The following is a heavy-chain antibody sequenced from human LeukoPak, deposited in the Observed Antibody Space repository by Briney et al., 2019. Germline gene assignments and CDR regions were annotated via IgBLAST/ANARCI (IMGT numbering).Heavy chain of an antibody. CDR2: IYYTGST. CDR3: ARGGYYGSGNDFRFDP. CDR1: GGSIRSSSYH. J-gene: IGHJ5*02. V-gene: IGHV4-39*07. Sequence: SETLSLTCTVSGGSIRSSSYHWGWIRQRPGKGLEWFGCIYYTGSTYYNPSLKSRVTISVDTSKNQFSLKLKSVTAADTAVYYCARGGYYGSGNDFRFDPWGQGTLVTVSS. D-gene: IGHD3-10*01.